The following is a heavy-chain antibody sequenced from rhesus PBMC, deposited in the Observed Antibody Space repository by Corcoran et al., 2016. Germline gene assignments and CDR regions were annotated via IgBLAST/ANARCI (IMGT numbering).Heavy chain of an antibody. J-gene: IGHJ4*01. D-gene: IGHD5-24*01. CDR2: IYCGSSRT. CDR3: SIRSLSGYSYFDY. Sequence: QLQLQESGPGLVKPSETLSVTCAVSGCPFSSAYWRWLRQAPGKGLEWIGYIYCGSSRTNYNPSLKSRVPLSVDPYRNQVALKLSSVTAADTAIYYCSIRSLSGYSYFDYWGQGVLVTISS. V-gene: IGHV4-169*01. CDR1: GCPFSSAY.